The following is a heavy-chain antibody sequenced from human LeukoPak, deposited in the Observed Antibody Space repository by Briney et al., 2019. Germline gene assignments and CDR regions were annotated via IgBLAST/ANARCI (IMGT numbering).Heavy chain of an antibody. CDR1: GDSVSSNSAS. Sequence: SQTLSLTCAISGDSVSSNSASWNWIRQSPSRGLEWLGRTYYRSKWNSDYAVSVKSRITNNPDTSKNQFSLHLNSVTPEDTAVYYCARDPDSSYEWGPFDPWGQGTLVTVSS. V-gene: IGHV6-1*01. D-gene: IGHD1-26*01. CDR3: ARDPDSSYEWGPFDP. J-gene: IGHJ5*02. CDR2: TYYRSKWNS.